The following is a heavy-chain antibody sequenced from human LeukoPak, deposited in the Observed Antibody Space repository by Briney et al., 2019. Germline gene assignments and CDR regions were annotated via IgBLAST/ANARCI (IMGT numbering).Heavy chain of an antibody. Sequence: PGGSLRLSCAASGFTFSSYAMNWVRQAPGKGLEWVSTISGSGDSTYYADSVKGRFTISRDNSKNTLYLQMNSLRAEDTAVYYCARDDITGTTFDYWGQGTLVTVSS. CDR2: ISGSGDST. CDR3: ARDDITGTTFDY. CDR1: GFTFSSYA. J-gene: IGHJ4*02. D-gene: IGHD1-7*01. V-gene: IGHV3-23*01.